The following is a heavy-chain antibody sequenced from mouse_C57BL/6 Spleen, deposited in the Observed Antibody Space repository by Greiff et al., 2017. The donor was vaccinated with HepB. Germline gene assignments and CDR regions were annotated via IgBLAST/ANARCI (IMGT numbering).Heavy chain of an antibody. V-gene: IGHV1-63*01. CDR2: IYPGGGYT. CDR3: ARSREEDAMDY. J-gene: IGHJ4*01. Sequence: QVQLQQPGAELVRPGTSVKMSCKASGYTFTNYWIGWAKQRPGHGLEWIGDIYPGGGYTNYNEKFKGKATLTVDKSSSTAYMQFSSLTSEDSAIYYCARSREEDAMDYWGQGTSVTVSS. CDR1: GYTFTNYW.